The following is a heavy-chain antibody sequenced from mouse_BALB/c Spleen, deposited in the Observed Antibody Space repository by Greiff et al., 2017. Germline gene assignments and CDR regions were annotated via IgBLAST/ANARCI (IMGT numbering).Heavy chain of an antibody. CDR2: IDPENGNT. CDR1: GFNIKDYY. J-gene: IGHJ4*01. CDR3: ARGEVFYAMDY. V-gene: IGHV14-1*02. Sequence: EVKLQESGAELVRPGALVKLSCKASGFNIKDYYMHWVKQRPEQGLEWIGWIDPENGNTIYDPKFQGKASITADTSSNTAYLQLSSLTSEDTAVYYCARGEVFYAMDYWGQGTSVTVSS.